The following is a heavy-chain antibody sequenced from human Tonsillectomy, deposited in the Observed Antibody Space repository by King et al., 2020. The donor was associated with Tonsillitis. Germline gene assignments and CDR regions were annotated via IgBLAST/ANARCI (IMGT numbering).Heavy chain of an antibody. CDR1: GDFIKSSTYY. V-gene: IGHV4-39*07. Sequence: QLQESGPGLVKPSETLSLTCTVSGDFIKSSTYYWGWIRQPPVKGLEWIGSIDYSGTTDYNPPLKSRVTISVDTSKNEFSLSLSSVTVADTAVYYCARANPCQVWLKRLCAFDFWGQGTMLTVSS. J-gene: IGHJ3*01. D-gene: IGHD6-19*01. CDR2: IDYSGTT. CDR3: ARANPCQVWLKRLCAFDF.